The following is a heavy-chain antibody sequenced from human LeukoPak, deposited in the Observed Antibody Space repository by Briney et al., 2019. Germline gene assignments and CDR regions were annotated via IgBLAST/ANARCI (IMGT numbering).Heavy chain of an antibody. V-gene: IGHV1-69*04. CDR2: IIPILGIA. CDR1: GGTFSSYA. J-gene: IGHJ4*02. CDR3: ALGRRGYADFDY. D-gene: IGHD6-25*01. Sequence: GASVKVSCKASGGTFSSYAISWVRQAPGQGLEWMGRIIPILGIASYAQKFQGRVTITADKSTSTAYMELSSLRSEDTAVYYCALGRRGYADFDYWGQGTLVTVSS.